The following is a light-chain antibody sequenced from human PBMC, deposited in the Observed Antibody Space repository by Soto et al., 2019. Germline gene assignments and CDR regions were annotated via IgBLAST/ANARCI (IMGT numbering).Light chain of an antibody. CDR3: QQYNNWPPLT. V-gene: IGKV3-15*01. CDR2: DAF. CDR1: QSFGSK. J-gene: IGKJ4*01. Sequence: EVVMTQSPATLSVSPGERAALSCRASQSFGSKLAWYQQKPGQAHRLLIFDAFTRATGIPARFSGSGSGTEFTLFISSLQSEDFAVYYCQQYNNWPPLTFGGGTKVEI.